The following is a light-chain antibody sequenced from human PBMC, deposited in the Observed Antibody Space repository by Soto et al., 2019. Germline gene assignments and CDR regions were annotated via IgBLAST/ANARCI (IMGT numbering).Light chain of an antibody. CDR1: QSVSSN. Sequence: EIVMTQSPATLSVSPGERATLSCRASQSVSSNLAWVQQKPGQTPRLLIYGASTRATGIPARFSGSGSGTEFPLTIRSLQSEDFAVYYCQHYNNWPALHTFRRGTKQEIK. CDR3: QHYNNWPALHT. CDR2: GAS. V-gene: IGKV3-15*01. J-gene: IGKJ2*01.